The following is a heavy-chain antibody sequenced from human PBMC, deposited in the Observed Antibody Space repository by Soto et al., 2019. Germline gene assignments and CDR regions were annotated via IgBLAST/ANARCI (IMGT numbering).Heavy chain of an antibody. CDR3: ARDARGTRVFDEMDI. D-gene: IGHD3-9*01. Sequence: GDSVKVSCKASGYIFTGYHIHWVRQAPGRGLEWMGWINPNSGDTEYAQNFQGRVTMTRDTSFNLVYMEMSGLMSDDTAVYYCARDARGTRVFDEMDIWGQGXPVPST. J-gene: IGHJ6*02. CDR1: GYIFTGYH. CDR2: INPNSGDT. V-gene: IGHV1-2*02.